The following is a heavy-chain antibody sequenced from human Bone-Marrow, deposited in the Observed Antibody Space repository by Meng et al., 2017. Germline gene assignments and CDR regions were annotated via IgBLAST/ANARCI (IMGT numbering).Heavy chain of an antibody. CDR1: GGSISSGGYY. Sequence: QLQLQESGPGLVKPSQTLSPTCTVSGGSISSGGYYWSWIRQHPGKGLEWIGYIYYSGSTYYNPSLKSRVTISVDTSKNQFSLKLSSVTAADTAVYYCARTPSKWVHLDYWGQGTLVTVSS. D-gene: IGHD1-1*01. J-gene: IGHJ4*02. V-gene: IGHV4-31*03. CDR2: IYYSGST. CDR3: ARTPSKWVHLDY.